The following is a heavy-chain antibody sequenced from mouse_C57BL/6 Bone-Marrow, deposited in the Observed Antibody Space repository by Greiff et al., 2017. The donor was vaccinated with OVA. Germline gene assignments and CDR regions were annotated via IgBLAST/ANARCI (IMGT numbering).Heavy chain of an antibody. CDR3: ARGDYGSSYVAWFAY. Sequence: EVQLQQSGPELVKPGASVKMSCKASGYTFTDYNMHWVKQSHGKSLEWIGYINPNNGGTSYNQTFKGKATLTVNKSSSTAYMELRSLTSEDSAVYYCARGDYGSSYVAWFAYWGQGTLVTVSA. CDR2: INPNNGGT. V-gene: IGHV1-22*01. CDR1: GYTFTDYN. J-gene: IGHJ3*01. D-gene: IGHD1-1*01.